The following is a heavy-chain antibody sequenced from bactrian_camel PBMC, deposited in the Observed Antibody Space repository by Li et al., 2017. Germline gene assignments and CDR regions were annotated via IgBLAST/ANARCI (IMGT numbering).Heavy chain of an antibody. CDR1: GFTFRSYY. J-gene: IGHJ6*01. CDR2: IYWSFGST. V-gene: IGHV3S40*01. D-gene: IGHD5*01. Sequence: VQLVESGGGLVQPGGSLRLSCAASGFTFRSYYMNWVRQAPGKEREAVAAIYWSFGSTYYADSVKGRFTISQDNAKNTLYLQMNSLKPEDTAMYYRAAGSGVDGAEARCRAIYSWGDGTQVTVS. CDR3: AAGSGVDGAEARCRAIYS.